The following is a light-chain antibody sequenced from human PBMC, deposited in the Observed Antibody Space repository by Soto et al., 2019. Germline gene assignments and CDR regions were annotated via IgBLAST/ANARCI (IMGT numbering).Light chain of an antibody. CDR1: NSDLGGYNY. CDR2: DVS. Sequence: QSALTQPASVSGSPGQSITISCTGTNSDLGGYNYVSWYQQHPGKAPTLLIYDVSSRPSGLSNRFSGSKSGITGSLIISGLQSEGEADYYCASYTNSSTYVVGSGTKLTVL. CDR3: ASYTNSSTYV. J-gene: IGLJ1*01. V-gene: IGLV2-14*03.